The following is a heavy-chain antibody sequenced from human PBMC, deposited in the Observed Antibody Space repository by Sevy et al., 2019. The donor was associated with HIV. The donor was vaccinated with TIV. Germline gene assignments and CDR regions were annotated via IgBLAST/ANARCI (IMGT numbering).Heavy chain of an antibody. D-gene: IGHD2-15*01. CDR2: ISGSGGST. J-gene: IGHJ4*02. V-gene: IGHV3-23*01. Sequence: GGSLRLSCAASGFTFSSYAMSWVRQAPGKGLEWVSAISGSGGSTYYADSVKGRFTISTDNSKNTLYLQMNSLRAEDTAVYYCAKASPYGGNGNYDYWGQGTLVTVSS. CDR1: GFTFSSYA. CDR3: AKASPYGGNGNYDY.